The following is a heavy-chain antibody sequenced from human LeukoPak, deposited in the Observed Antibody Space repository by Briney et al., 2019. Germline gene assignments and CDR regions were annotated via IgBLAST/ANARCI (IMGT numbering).Heavy chain of an antibody. Sequence: GGSLRLSCTASGFTFSSYEMNWVRQTPGKGLEWVSYISGSGSVIYYVDSVKGRFTISRDNAKNSLYLQMNSLRAEDTAVYYCAREDYQDAFDIWGQGTMVTVSS. CDR2: ISGSGSVI. CDR3: AREDYQDAFDI. CDR1: GFTFSSYE. D-gene: IGHD2-2*01. J-gene: IGHJ3*02. V-gene: IGHV3-48*03.